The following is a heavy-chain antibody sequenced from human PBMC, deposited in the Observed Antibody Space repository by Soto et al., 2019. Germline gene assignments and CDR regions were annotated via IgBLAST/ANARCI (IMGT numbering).Heavy chain of an antibody. CDR2: MNPNSGNT. CDR1: GDTFTSYD. CDR3: ARGDTIFGVVKDYYYYYGMDV. Sequence: ASVKVSCKASGDTFTSYDINWVRQATGQGLEWMGWMNPNSGNTGYAQKFQGRVTMTRNTSISTAYMELSSLRSEDTAVYYCARGDTIFGVVKDYYYYYGMDVWGQGTTVTVSS. J-gene: IGHJ6*02. D-gene: IGHD3-3*01. V-gene: IGHV1-8*01.